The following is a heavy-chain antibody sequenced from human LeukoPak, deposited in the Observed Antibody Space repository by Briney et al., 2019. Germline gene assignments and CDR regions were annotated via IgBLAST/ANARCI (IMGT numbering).Heavy chain of an antibody. CDR1: GYSISSGYY. D-gene: IGHD5-12*01. J-gene: IGHJ4*02. Sequence: SETLSLTCAVSGYSISSGYYWGWIRQPPGKGLEWIGSIYHSGSTYYNPSLKSRVTISVDTSKNQFSLKLSSVTAADTAVYYCARYSGYASYYVDYWGQGTLVTVSS. CDR3: ARYSGYASYYVDY. CDR2: IYHSGST. V-gene: IGHV4-38-2*01.